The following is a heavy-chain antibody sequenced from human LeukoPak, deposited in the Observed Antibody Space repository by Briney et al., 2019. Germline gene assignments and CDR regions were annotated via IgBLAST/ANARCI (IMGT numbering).Heavy chain of an antibody. CDR3: ARDSPGSRYYYDSSGYQTTGHLDY. Sequence: GGSLRLSCAASGFTFSSYSMNWVRQAPGKGLEWVSYISSSSSTIYYADSVKGRFTISRDNAKNSLYLQMNSLRAEDTAVCYCARDSPGSRYYYDSSGYQTTGHLDYWGQGTLVTVSS. CDR2: ISSSSSTI. J-gene: IGHJ4*02. CDR1: GFTFSSYS. V-gene: IGHV3-48*01. D-gene: IGHD3-22*01.